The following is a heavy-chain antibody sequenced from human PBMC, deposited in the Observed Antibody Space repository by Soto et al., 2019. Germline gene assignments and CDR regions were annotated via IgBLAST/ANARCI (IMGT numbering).Heavy chain of an antibody. CDR1: GGTFSSYS. CDR3: ARESSYGSSSRYNWFDP. CDR2: IIPIFGTA. J-gene: IGHJ5*02. V-gene: IGHV1-69*06. Sequence: SVKVSCKASGGTFSSYSISWVRQAPGQGLEWMGGIIPIFGTANYAQKFQGRVTITADKSTSTAYMELSSLRSEDTAVYYCARESSYGSSSRYNWFDPRGQGTLVIVS. D-gene: IGHD6-6*01.